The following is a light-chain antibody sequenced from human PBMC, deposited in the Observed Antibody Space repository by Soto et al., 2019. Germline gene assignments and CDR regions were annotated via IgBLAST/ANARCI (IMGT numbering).Light chain of an antibody. Sequence: DIQMTQSPSTLSASVGDRVTITCRASQSIGTWLAWYQHKPGKAPKLLTYDASSLERGVPSRFSGSGSGTEFTLTISSLEPEDFGVYFCHQRNKFGQGTRLEIK. CDR2: DAS. V-gene: IGKV1-5*01. CDR1: QSIGTW. CDR3: HQRNK. J-gene: IGKJ5*01.